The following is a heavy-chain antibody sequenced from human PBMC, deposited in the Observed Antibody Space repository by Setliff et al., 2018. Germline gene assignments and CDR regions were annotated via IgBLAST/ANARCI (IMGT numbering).Heavy chain of an antibody. J-gene: IGHJ4*02. CDR2: ITSDGGSS. D-gene: IGHD6-6*01. V-gene: IGHV3-64*01. CDR1: GFTISGYA. CDR3: ARVSEYSNYRDF. Sequence: GSLRLSCVGSGFTISGYAMTWVRQVPGKGLEFVASITSDGGSSYYANPVKGRFVISRDNSKNTLSLHMDSLRADDMALYYCARVSEYSNYRDFWGQGSLVTVSS.